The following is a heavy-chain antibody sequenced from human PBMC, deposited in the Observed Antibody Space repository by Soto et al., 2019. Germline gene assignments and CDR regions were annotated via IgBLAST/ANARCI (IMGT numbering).Heavy chain of an antibody. Sequence: DVQLLESGGGLVHPEGSLRLSCAASGFTFSSYAMGWVRQGPGKGLEWVAAVSTGGSTQYPAAVRGRLTISRDNSKNTLSLQMNSLTAEDTAVYFCAKGRSAGGHFDLWGQGALVTVSS. V-gene: IGHV3-23*01. D-gene: IGHD3-3*01. CDR2: VSTGGST. CDR1: GFTFSSYA. J-gene: IGHJ4*02. CDR3: AKGRSAGGHFDL.